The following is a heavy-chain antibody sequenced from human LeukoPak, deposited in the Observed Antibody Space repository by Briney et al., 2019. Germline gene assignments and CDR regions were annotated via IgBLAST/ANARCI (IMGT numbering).Heavy chain of an antibody. J-gene: IGHJ4*02. CDR3: AKDFCSGGSCYSLNY. Sequence: GGCLRLSCATSGFTFSPFWIHWVRQSPGKGLEWVSRIGLDERSTNYANSVKGRFTISRDNAKSTVYLQMNSLRAEDTAVYYCAKDFCSGGSCYSLNYWGQGTLVTVSS. D-gene: IGHD2-15*01. V-gene: IGHV3-74*01. CDR2: IGLDERST. CDR1: GFTFSPFW.